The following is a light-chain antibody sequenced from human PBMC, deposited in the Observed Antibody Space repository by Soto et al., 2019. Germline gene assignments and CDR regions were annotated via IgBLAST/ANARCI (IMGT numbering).Light chain of an antibody. J-gene: IGKJ2*01. CDR2: SAS. CDR1: QSVGSN. CDR3: QHYNNWPPYS. Sequence: VMTQSPATLSGSPGERATLSCRASQSVGSNLAWYQHKPGQAPRLLLYSASTRAPGIPARFSGSGSGTEFTLTISSLQSEDFAVYYCQHYNNWPPYSFGQGTKVDIK. V-gene: IGKV3-15*01.